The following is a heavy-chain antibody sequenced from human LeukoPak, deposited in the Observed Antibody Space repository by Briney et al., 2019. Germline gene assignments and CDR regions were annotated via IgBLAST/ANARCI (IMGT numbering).Heavy chain of an antibody. J-gene: IGHJ6*03. CDR3: AREWLLKFGGRGPYYMDV. CDR2: IYYSGST. Sequence: MASETLSLTCTVSGGSISSYYWSWIRQPPGKGLEWIGYIYYSGSTNYNPSLKSRVTISVDTSKTQFSLKLSSVTAADTAVYYCAREWLLKFGGRGPYYMDVWGKGTTVTVSS. CDR1: GGSISSYY. D-gene: IGHD3-22*01. V-gene: IGHV4-59*12.